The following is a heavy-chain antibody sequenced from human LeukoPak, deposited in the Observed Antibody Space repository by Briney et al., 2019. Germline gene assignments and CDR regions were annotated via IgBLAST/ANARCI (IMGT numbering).Heavy chain of an antibody. Sequence: SETLSLTCTVSGGSISSSSYYWGWIRQPPGKGLEWIGSIYYSGSTYYNPSLKSRVTISVDTSKNQFSLKLSSVTAADTAVYYCARDRPRVTIFGVVIAGGNWFDPWGQGTLVTVSS. J-gene: IGHJ5*02. D-gene: IGHD3-3*01. V-gene: IGHV4-39*02. CDR1: GGSISSSSYY. CDR3: ARDRPRVTIFGVVIAGGNWFDP. CDR2: IYYSGST.